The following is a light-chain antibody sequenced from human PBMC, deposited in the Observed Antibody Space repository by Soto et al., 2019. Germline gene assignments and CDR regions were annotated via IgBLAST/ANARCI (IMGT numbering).Light chain of an antibody. J-gene: IGKJ4*01. CDR2: WAS. CDR1: QSVLSSRNKRNY. V-gene: IGKV4-1*01. Sequence: DIVMTQSPDSLAVSLGERATINCKSTQSVLSSRNKRNYLAWYQQRPGQPPKLLIYWASTRESGVPDRISGSGSRTDFTLTISSLQAEDVAVYYCQQYIATPLTFGGGTRVELK. CDR3: QQYIATPLT.